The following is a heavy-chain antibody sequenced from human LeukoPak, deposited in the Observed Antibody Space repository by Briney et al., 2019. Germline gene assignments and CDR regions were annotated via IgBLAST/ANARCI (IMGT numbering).Heavy chain of an antibody. Sequence: PSETLSLTCTVSGGSISSYYWSWIRQPAGKGLEWIGRIYTSGSTNYNPSLKSRVTISVDTSKNQFSLKLSSVTAADTAVYYCARGENYYDSSGQGYYFDYWGQGTLVTVSS. J-gene: IGHJ4*02. CDR2: IYTSGST. D-gene: IGHD3-22*01. CDR1: GGSISSYY. CDR3: ARGENYYDSSGQGYYFDY. V-gene: IGHV4-4*07.